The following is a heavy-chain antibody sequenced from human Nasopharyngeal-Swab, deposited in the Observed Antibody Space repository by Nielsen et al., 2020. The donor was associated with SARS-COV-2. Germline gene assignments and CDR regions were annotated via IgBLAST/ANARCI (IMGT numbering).Heavy chain of an antibody. D-gene: IGHD6-19*01. Sequence: GESLKISCAASGFTFSGSAMHWVRQASGKGLEWVGRIRSKANSYATAHAASVKGRFTISRDDSKNTAYLQMNSLKTEDTAVYYCTSMYSSGWYHTDAFDIWGQGTMVTVSS. CDR1: GFTFSGSA. CDR3: TSMYSSGWYHTDAFDI. V-gene: IGHV3-73*01. J-gene: IGHJ3*02. CDR2: IRSKANSYAT.